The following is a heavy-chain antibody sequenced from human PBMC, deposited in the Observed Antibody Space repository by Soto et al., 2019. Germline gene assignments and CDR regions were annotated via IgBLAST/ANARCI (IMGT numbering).Heavy chain of an antibody. CDR2: ISYDGSNK. CDR1: GFTFSSYG. V-gene: IGHV3-30*18. Sequence: LRLSCAASGFTFSSYGMHWVRQAPGKGLEWVAVISYDGSNKYYADSVKGRFTISRDNSKNTLYLQMNSLRAEDTAVYYCAKHYSSSWDNWFDPWGQGTLVTVSS. D-gene: IGHD6-13*01. J-gene: IGHJ5*02. CDR3: AKHYSSSWDNWFDP.